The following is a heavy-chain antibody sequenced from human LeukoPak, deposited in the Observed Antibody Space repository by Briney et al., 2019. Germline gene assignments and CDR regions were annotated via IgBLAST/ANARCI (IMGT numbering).Heavy chain of an antibody. Sequence: PGRSLRLSCAASGFTFDDYAMHWVRQAPGKGLEWVSGISWNSGSIGYADSVKGRFTISRDNAKNSLYLQMNSLRAEDTALYYCAKGGGSSWYYYFDYCGQGTLVTVSS. V-gene: IGHV3-9*01. CDR2: ISWNSGSI. CDR1: GFTFDDYA. J-gene: IGHJ4*02. D-gene: IGHD6-13*01. CDR3: AKGGGSSWYYYFDY.